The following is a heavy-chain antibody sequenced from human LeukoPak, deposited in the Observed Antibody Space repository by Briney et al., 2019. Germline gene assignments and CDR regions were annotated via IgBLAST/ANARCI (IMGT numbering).Heavy chain of an antibody. CDR1: GFTFSSYG. J-gene: IGHJ3*02. D-gene: IGHD5-24*01. Sequence: GKSLRLSCAASGFTFSSYGMHWVRQAPGKGLEWVAVISSDGSNEDYADPVKGRFTISRDNSKNTLYLQMNSLRAEDTAVYYCAKDDGDGYNYDSFDIWGQGTMVTVSS. V-gene: IGHV3-30*18. CDR3: AKDDGDGYNYDSFDI. CDR2: ISSDGSNE.